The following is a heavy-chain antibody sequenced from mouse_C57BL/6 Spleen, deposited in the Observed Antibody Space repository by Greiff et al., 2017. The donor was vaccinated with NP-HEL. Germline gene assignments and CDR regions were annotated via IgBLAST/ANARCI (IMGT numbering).Heavy chain of an antibody. CDR1: GYTFTSYW. Sequence: VQLQQPGAELVMPGASVKLSCKASGYTFTSYWMHWVKQRPGQGLEWIGEIDPSDSYTNYNQKFKGKSTLTVDKSSSTAYMQLSSLTSEDSAVYYCARRGGSSPYYYAMDYWGQGTSVTVSS. CDR3: ARRGGSSPYYYAMDY. V-gene: IGHV1-69*01. CDR2: IDPSDSYT. J-gene: IGHJ4*01. D-gene: IGHD1-1*01.